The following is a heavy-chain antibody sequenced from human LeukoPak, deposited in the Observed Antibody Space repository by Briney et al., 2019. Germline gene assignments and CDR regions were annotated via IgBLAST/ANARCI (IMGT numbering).Heavy chain of an antibody. Sequence: GGSLRLSCAASGFTFSSYSMNWVRQAPGKGLEWVSSISSSSSYIYYADSAKGRFTISRDNAKNSLYLQMNSLRAEDTAVYYCARETILNYDILTGHDYWGQGTLVTVSS. CDR3: ARETILNYDILTGHDY. V-gene: IGHV3-21*01. CDR1: GFTFSSYS. D-gene: IGHD3-9*01. CDR2: ISSSSSYI. J-gene: IGHJ4*02.